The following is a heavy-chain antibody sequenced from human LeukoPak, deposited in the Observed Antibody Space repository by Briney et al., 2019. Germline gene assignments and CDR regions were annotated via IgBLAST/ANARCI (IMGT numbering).Heavy chain of an antibody. J-gene: IGHJ4*02. CDR2: IKEDGSQK. D-gene: IGHD1-1*01. V-gene: IGHV3-7*04. CDR3: ARDYNYRFDY. CDR1: GFTFSTFW. Sequence: PGGSLSLSCAASGFTFSTFWMSWVRQAPGTGLGWGANIKEDGSQKYYVDSVKGRFTISRDNAKNSLYLQLNSLRAEDTAVYFCARDYNYRFDYWGQGTLVTVSS.